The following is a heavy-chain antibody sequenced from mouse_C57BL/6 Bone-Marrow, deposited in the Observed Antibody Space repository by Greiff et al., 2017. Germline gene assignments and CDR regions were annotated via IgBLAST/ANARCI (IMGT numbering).Heavy chain of an antibody. CDR1: GFSLTSYG. CDR3: DSDRDYHY. Sequence: QVQLQQSGPGLVAPSQSLSITCTVSGFSLTSYGVDWVRQSPGKGLEWLGVIWGVGSTNYNSALKSRLSISKDNSKSQVFLKMNRLQTDDTAMYYCDSDRDYHYWGQGTTLTVSS. CDR2: IWGVGST. D-gene: IGHD2-4*01. V-gene: IGHV2-6*01. J-gene: IGHJ2*01.